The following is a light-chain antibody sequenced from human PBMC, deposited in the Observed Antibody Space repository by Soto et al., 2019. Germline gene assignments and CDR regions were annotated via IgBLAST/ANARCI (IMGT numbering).Light chain of an antibody. CDR3: LQYYNFPWT. Sequence: GVRVPITCRASQGMSSWLAWYQQKPGKAPKPLIYEASTLESEVPSRFSGSGSGTEFTLTISSLQPDDFATYYCLQYYNFPWTFGQGTKVDIK. CDR1: QGMSSW. CDR2: EAS. J-gene: IGKJ1*01. V-gene: IGKV1-5*03.